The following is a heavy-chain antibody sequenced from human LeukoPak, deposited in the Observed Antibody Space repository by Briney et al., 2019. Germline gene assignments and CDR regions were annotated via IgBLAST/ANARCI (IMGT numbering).Heavy chain of an antibody. Sequence: GASVKVSCKASGYTFTDYYIHWVRQAPGQGLEWMGWIIPNSGDTNYAQKFQGRVTITRDTSITTAYLELTRLISDDSAVYYCARGGGGAATGFHLGQGSLVTVSS. CDR2: IIPNSGDT. V-gene: IGHV1-2*02. CDR3: ARGGGGAATGFH. D-gene: IGHD1-1*01. J-gene: IGHJ4*02. CDR1: GYTFTDYY.